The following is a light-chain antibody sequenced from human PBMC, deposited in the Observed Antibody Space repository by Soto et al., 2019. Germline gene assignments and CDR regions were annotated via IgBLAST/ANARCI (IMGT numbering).Light chain of an antibody. CDR1: QDIASW. J-gene: IGKJ4*01. Sequence: DIQMTQSPSYVSASVGDRVTITCRASQDIASWLAWYQQAPGQAPKLLIFPASTLQSGVPSRFSGSGSGTDFTLTISSLQPEDFATYYCQQANSFPPAFGGGTKIEIK. CDR2: PAS. CDR3: QQANSFPPA. V-gene: IGKV1-12*01.